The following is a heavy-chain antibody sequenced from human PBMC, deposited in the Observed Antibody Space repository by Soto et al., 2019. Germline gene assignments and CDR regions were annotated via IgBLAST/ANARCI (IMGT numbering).Heavy chain of an antibody. Sequence: ASVRVSGRAAGYTCTCYYMHWVRQAPGQGLEWMGWINPNSGGTNYAQKFQGRVTMTRDTSISTAYMELSRLRSDDTVVYYCARVEVTIFGVVIRDGYYYGMDVWGQGTTVTVSS. CDR3: ARVEVTIFGVVIRDGYYYGMDV. CDR1: GYTCTCYY. V-gene: IGHV1-2*02. D-gene: IGHD3-3*01. J-gene: IGHJ6*02. CDR2: INPNSGGT.